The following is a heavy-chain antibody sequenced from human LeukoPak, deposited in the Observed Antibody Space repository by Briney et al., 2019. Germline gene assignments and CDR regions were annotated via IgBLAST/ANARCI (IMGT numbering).Heavy chain of an antibody. CDR1: GFTFSSYW. Sequence: PGGSLRLSCAASGFTFSSYWMSWVRQAPGKGLEWVANIKQDGSEKYYVDSVKGRFTISRDNAKNSLYLRMNSLRAEDTAVYYCARSSYYYYYGMDVWGQGTTVTVSS. CDR3: ARSSYYYYYGMDV. D-gene: IGHD6-6*01. CDR2: IKQDGSEK. V-gene: IGHV3-7*01. J-gene: IGHJ6*02.